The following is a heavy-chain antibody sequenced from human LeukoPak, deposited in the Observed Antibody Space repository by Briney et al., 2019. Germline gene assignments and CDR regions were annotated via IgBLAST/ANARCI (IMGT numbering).Heavy chain of an antibody. D-gene: IGHD6-6*01. CDR1: GGSFSGYY. CDR2: INHSGST. Sequence: SETLSLTCAVYGGSFSGYYWSWIRQPPGKGLEWIGEINHSGSTNYNPSLKSRVTISVDTSKNQFSLKLSSVTAADTVVYYCARMAARPRSAFDIWGQGTMVTVSS. J-gene: IGHJ3*02. CDR3: ARMAARPRSAFDI. V-gene: IGHV4-34*01.